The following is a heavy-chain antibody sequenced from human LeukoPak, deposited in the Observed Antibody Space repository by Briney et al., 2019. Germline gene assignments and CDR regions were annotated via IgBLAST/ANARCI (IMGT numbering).Heavy chain of an antibody. CDR3: ARARIVVVPINYGMDV. CDR1: GGSFSGYY. V-gene: IGHV4-34*01. CDR2: INHSGST. J-gene: IGHJ6*02. D-gene: IGHD2-2*01. Sequence: PSGTLSLTCAVYGGSFSGYYWSWIRQPPGKGLEWIGEINHSGSTNYNPSLKSRVTISVDTSKNQFSLKLSSVTAADTAVYYCARARIVVVPINYGMDVWGQGTTVTVSS.